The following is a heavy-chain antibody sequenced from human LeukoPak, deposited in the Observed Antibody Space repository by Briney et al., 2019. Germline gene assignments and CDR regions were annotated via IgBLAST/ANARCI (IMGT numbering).Heavy chain of an antibody. V-gene: IGHV4-61*02. J-gene: IGHJ5*02. CDR2: IYTSGST. CDR3: ARERITMTRRFDP. Sequence: SETLSLTCTVSGGSISSGSYYWSWIRQPAGKGLEWIGRIYTSGSTNYNPSLKSRVTISVDTSKNQFSLKLSSVTAADTAVYYCARERITMTRRFDPWGQGALVTVSS. CDR1: GGSISSGSYY. D-gene: IGHD3-22*01.